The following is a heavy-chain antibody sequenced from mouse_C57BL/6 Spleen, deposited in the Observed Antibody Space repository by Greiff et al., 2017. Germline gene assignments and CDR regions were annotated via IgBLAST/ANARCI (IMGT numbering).Heavy chain of an antibody. J-gene: IGHJ2*01. V-gene: IGHV5-17*01. CDR2: ISSGSSTI. D-gene: IGHD2-4*01. CDR1: GFTFSDYG. CDR3: ARGHYDYGDY. Sequence: EVKLQESGGGLVKPGGSLKLSCAASGFTFSDYGMHWVRQAPEKGLEWVAYISSGSSTIYYADTVKGRFTISRDNAKNTLFLQMTSLRSEDTAMYYCARGHYDYGDYWGQGTTLTVSS.